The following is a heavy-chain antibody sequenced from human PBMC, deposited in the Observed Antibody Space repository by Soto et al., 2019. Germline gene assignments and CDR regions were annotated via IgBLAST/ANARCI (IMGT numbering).Heavy chain of an antibody. J-gene: IGHJ5*02. CDR2: MNPGSGDT. CDR1: GYSFTNND. Sequence: ASVKVSCKASGYSFTNNDVSWVRQATGQGLEWMGWMNPGSGDTGYAQKFQGRVTMTRDISTATAYMELSSLRSDDTATYYCARMATFGSLNWFDPWGQGTLGTV. D-gene: IGHD3-16*01. CDR3: ARMATFGSLNWFDP. V-gene: IGHV1-8*01.